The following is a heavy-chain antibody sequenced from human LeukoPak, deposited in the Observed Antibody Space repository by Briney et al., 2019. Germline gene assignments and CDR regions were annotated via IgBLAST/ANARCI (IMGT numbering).Heavy chain of an antibody. CDR2: FDPEDGET. Sequence: GASVKVSCKVSGYTLTELSMHWVRQAPGKGLEWMGGFDPEDGETIYAQKFQGRVTMTEDTSTDTAYMELSSLRSEDTAVYYCATDWITMVRGVRTGAFDIWGQGTMVTVSS. D-gene: IGHD3-10*01. CDR1: GYTLTELS. CDR3: ATDWITMVRGVRTGAFDI. V-gene: IGHV1-24*01. J-gene: IGHJ3*02.